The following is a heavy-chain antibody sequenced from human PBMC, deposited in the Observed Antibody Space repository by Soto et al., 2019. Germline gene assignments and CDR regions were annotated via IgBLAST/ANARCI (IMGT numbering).Heavy chain of an antibody. Sequence: QVQLVQSGAEVKKPGSSVKVSCKASGGTFSSYTISWVRQAPGQGLEWMGRIIPILGIADYAQKCQGSVTMTADKSTSTAYMELSSLRPEDTAVYYCARPNGDVDSWGQGTLVTVSS. J-gene: IGHJ4*02. CDR3: ARPNGDVDS. V-gene: IGHV1-69*02. CDR2: IIPILGIA. D-gene: IGHD4-17*01. CDR1: GGTFSSYT.